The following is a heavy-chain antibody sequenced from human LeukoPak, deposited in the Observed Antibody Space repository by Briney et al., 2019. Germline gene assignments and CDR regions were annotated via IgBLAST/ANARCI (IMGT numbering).Heavy chain of an antibody. J-gene: IGHJ5*02. CDR3: ASLIGGSSWFDP. D-gene: IGHD6-6*01. CDR1: GGSISSDY. Sequence: SETLSLTCTVSGGSISSDYWSWIRQPAGKGLEWIGRINRSGSTNYNPSLKSRVTMSVDTPKNQFSLKLSSVTAADTAVYYCASLIGGSSWFDPWGPGTLVVVSS. V-gene: IGHV4-4*07. CDR2: INRSGST.